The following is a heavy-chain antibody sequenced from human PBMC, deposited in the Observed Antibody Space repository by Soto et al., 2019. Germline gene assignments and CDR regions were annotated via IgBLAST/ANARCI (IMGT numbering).Heavy chain of an antibody. CDR2: IYWDDDK. V-gene: IGHV2-5*02. J-gene: IGHJ4*02. CDR1: GFSLSTSGVG. Sequence: QITLKESGPTLVKPTQTLTLTCTFSGFSLSTSGVGVGWIRQPPGKALEWLGLIYWDDDKSYSPSLKTRLTIITDXXKXQXXLITTNMDPVDTATYYCAHRFHYCSGRTCAYYFAYWGQGTLVTVSS. D-gene: IGHD2-15*01. CDR3: AHRFHYCSGRTCAYYFAY.